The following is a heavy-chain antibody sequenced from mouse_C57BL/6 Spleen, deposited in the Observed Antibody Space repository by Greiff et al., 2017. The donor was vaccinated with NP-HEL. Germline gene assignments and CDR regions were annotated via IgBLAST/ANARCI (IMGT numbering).Heavy chain of an antibody. V-gene: IGHV1-54*01. Sequence: VQLQQSGAELVRPGTSVKVSCKASGYAFTNYLIEWVKQRPGQGLEWIGVINPGSGGTNYNEKFKGKATLTADKSSSTAYMQLSSLTSEDPAVYFCARFYDYFDYWGQSTTLTVSS. D-gene: IGHD2-3*01. CDR3: ARFYDYFDY. CDR2: INPGSGGT. J-gene: IGHJ2*01. CDR1: GYAFTNYL.